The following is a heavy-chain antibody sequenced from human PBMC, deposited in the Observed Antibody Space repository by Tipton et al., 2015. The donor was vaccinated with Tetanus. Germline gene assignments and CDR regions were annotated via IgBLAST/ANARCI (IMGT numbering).Heavy chain of an antibody. J-gene: IGHJ5*02. CDR1: GGSFSGYY. D-gene: IGHD1-1*01. CDR2: VTHSGST. V-gene: IGHV4-34*01. CDR3: AVLPKHWQAPRGAP. Sequence: GLVKPSETLSLTCGVYGGSFSGYYWTWIRQPPGKGLEGLGEVTHSGSTNYNPSLKSRVTISVDTAKKQFSLKLTSVIAADTAVYYCAVLPKHWQAPRGAPWGQGILVTVSS.